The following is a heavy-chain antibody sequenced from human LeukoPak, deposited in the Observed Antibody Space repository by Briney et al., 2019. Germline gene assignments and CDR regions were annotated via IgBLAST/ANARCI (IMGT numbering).Heavy chain of an antibody. J-gene: IGHJ6*03. CDR3: ARLSYSSGWIYYYYYMDV. D-gene: IGHD6-19*01. V-gene: IGHV7-4-1*02. CDR1: GYTFTSYA. Sequence: ASVKVSCKASGYTFTSYAMNWVRQAPGQGLEWMGWINTNTGNPTYAQGFTGRFVFSLDTSVSTAYLQISSLKAEDTAVYYCARLSYSSGWIYYYYYMDVWGKGTTVTVSS. CDR2: INTNTGNP.